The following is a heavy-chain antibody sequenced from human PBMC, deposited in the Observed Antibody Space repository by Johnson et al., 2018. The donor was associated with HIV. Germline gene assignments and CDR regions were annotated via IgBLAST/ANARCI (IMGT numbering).Heavy chain of an antibody. CDR3: AKGGVAAAKGAFDI. Sequence: ISWDGGSTYYADSVKGRFTISRDNSKNSLYLQMNSLRTEDTALYYCAKGGVAAAKGAFDIWGQGTMVTVSS. CDR2: ISWDGGST. J-gene: IGHJ3*02. D-gene: IGHD6-25*01. V-gene: IGHV3-43*01.